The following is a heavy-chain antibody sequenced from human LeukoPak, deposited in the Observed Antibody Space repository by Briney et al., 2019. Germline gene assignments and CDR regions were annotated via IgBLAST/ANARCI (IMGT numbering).Heavy chain of an antibody. CDR1: GFTFSSYS. D-gene: IGHD2-2*01. V-gene: IGHV3-21*01. Sequence: GGSLRLSCAASGFTFSSYSMNWVRQAPGKGLEWVSSIGSSSSYIYYADSVKGRFTISRDNAKNSLYLQMNSLRAEDTAVYYCARDRVEYCSSTSCYPDAFDIWGQGTMVTVSS. CDR2: IGSSSSYI. CDR3: ARDRVEYCSSTSCYPDAFDI. J-gene: IGHJ3*02.